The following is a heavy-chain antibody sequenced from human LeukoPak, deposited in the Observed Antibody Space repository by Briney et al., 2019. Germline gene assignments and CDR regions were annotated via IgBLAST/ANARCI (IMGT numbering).Heavy chain of an antibody. CDR1: GGTFSSYA. J-gene: IGHJ5*02. Sequence: GASVKVSCKASGGTFSSYAISWVRQAPGQGLEWMGGIIPIFGTANYAQKFQGRVTITTDESTSTAYMELSSLRSEDTAVYYCARGGTFGVVITWFDPWGQGTLVTVSS. CDR2: IIPIFGTA. CDR3: ARGGTFGVVITWFDP. V-gene: IGHV1-69*05. D-gene: IGHD3-3*01.